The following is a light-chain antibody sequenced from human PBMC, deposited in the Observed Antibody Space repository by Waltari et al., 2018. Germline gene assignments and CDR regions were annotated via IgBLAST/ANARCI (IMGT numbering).Light chain of an antibody. J-gene: IGLJ3*02. CDR1: INNIGSYD. CDR3: STWDYTYNVWV. V-gene: IGLV1-36*01. Sequence: QSALTQEISLSGTVRQKVTLSCTGKINNIGSYDVGWYQQISNGAPKTVMFGNSLPSGIPDRFSGSKSGTTAFLIISGLQPEDEGDYYCSTWDYTYNVWVFGGGTKVTVL. CDR2: GNS.